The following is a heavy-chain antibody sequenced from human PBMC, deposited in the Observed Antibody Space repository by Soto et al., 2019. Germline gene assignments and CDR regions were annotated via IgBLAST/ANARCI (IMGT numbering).Heavy chain of an antibody. CDR1: GFTFRTYW. CDR2: IKGDGSEK. CDR3: VTSLI. Sequence: EVQLVESGGGLVQPGGSLRLSCAASGFTFRTYWMNWVRQAPGKGLEWVANIKGDGSEKYYVDPVKGGFTISRDNAMNSLYREMDILGDDDTAVYYCVTSLIRGQGALVTVSS. V-gene: IGHV3-7*01. D-gene: IGHD6-6*01. J-gene: IGHJ4*02.